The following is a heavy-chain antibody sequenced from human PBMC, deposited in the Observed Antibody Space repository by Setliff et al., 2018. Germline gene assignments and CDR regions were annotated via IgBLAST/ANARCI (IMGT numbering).Heavy chain of an antibody. CDR3: ARTFYYDDSGSNRLLYYFDY. D-gene: IGHD3-22*01. CDR2: IYWDDDK. V-gene: IGHV2-5*02. J-gene: IGHJ4*02. CDR1: GLSVSTSGVG. Sequence: SGPTLVNPTQTLTLTCTFSGLSVSTSGVGVGWIRQPPVKALEWLALIYWDDDKRYSPSLKSRVTITKDTSKNQVVLTMTGMDPVDAATYYCARTFYYDDSGSNRLLYYFDYWGQGALVTVSS.